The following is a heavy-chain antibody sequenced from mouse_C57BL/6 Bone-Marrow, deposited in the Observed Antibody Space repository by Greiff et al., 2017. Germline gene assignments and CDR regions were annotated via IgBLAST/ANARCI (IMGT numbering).Heavy chain of an antibody. J-gene: IGHJ3*01. CDR1: GYTFTSYT. V-gene: IGHV1-4*01. CDR3: ARKGYDPFAY. CDR2: INPSSGYT. Sequence: VQLQESGAELARPGASVKMSCKASGYTFTSYTMHWVKQRPGQGLEWIGYINPSSGYTKYNQKFKDKATLTADKSSSTAYMQLSSLTSEESAVYYCARKGYDPFAYWGQVTLVTVSA. D-gene: IGHD3-1*01.